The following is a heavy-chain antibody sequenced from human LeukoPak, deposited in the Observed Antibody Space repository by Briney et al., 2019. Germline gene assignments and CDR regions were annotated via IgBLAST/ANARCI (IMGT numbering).Heavy chain of an antibody. CDR2: IIPIFGTA. CDR3: ARAYGGNSGPFDY. J-gene: IGHJ4*02. Sequence: ASVKVPCKASGGTFSSYAISWVRQAPGQGLEWMGGIIPIFGTANYAQKFQGRVTITTDESTSTAYMELSSLRSEDTAVYYCARAYGGNSGPFDYWGQGTLVTVSS. V-gene: IGHV1-69*05. D-gene: IGHD4-23*01. CDR1: GGTFSSYA.